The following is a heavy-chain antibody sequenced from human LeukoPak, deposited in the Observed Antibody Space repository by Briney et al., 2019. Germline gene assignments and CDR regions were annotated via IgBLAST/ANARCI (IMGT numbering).Heavy chain of an antibody. J-gene: IGHJ4*02. CDR1: GFTYSSDW. Sequence: PGGSLRLSCVVSGFTYSSDWMSWVRQAPGKGLELVANIKQDGSEKYYVDSVKGRFTMSRDNAKNSLYLQMNSLRAEDTAVYYCAGVGWELRGGGSYFEYWGQGALVTVSS. CDR3: AGVGWELRGGGSYFEY. CDR2: IKQDGSEK. D-gene: IGHD1-26*01. V-gene: IGHV3-7*01.